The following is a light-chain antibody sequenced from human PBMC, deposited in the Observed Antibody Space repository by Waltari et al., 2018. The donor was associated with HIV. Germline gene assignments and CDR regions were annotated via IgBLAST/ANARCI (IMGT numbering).Light chain of an antibody. CDR3: CSYAGSYTYV. CDR2: DVS. CDR1: SSDVGGYTY. Sequence: QSALTQPRSVSGSPGQSVTISCTGTSSDVGGYTYVSWYPQNPGKTPKLMIFDVSKRPSGVPYRFSGSKSGNTASLTISGLQAEDEADYYCCSYAGSYTYVFGTGSEVTVL. V-gene: IGLV2-11*01. J-gene: IGLJ1*01.